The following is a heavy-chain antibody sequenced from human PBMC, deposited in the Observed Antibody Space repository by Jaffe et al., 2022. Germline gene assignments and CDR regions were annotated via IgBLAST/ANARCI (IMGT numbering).Heavy chain of an antibody. CDR2: IYSGGST. V-gene: IGHV3-53*04. CDR1: GFTVSSNY. CDR3: ARAAPPGGYGGYYYFDY. Sequence: EVQLVESGGGLVQPGGSLRLSCAASGFTVSSNYMSWVRQAPGKGLEWVSVIYSGGSTYYADSVKGRFTISRHNSKNTLYLQMNSLRAEDTAVYYCARAAPPGGYGGYYYFDYWGQGTLVTVSS. J-gene: IGHJ4*02. D-gene: IGHD2-15*01.